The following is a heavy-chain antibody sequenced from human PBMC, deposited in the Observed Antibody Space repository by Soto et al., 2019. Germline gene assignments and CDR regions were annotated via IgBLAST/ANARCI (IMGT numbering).Heavy chain of an antibody. D-gene: IGHD3-22*01. CDR1: GDTFSSYA. J-gene: IGHJ4*02. CDR2: IIPIFGTA. Sequence: QVQLVQSGAEVKKPGSSVKVSCKASGDTFSSYAISWVRQAPGQGLEWMGGIIPIFGTANYAQQFKGRVTITADKSTSTAYMELISLRSEDTAMYYCARGWYYYDSSGYAFDYWGQGTQVTVSS. CDR3: ARGWYYYDSSGYAFDY. V-gene: IGHV1-69*06.